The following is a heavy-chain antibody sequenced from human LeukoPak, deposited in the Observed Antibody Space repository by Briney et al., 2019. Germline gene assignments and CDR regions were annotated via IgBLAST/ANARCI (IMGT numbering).Heavy chain of an antibody. Sequence: SETLSLTCTVSGGSISSYYWSWIRQSPGRAPEWLAYVYRCGQSDYNSSLRGRVTVSLDRSKTQVSLRLRSLTAADTAIYYCASGKYYYDDSASVNRASRTAFHIWAQGTMVLVSS. CDR3: ASGKYYYDDSASVNRASRTAFHI. CDR2: VYRCGQS. J-gene: IGHJ3*02. V-gene: IGHV4-59*12. D-gene: IGHD3-22*01. CDR1: GGSISSYY.